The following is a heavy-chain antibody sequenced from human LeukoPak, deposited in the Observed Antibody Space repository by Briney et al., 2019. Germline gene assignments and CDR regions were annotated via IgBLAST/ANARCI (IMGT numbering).Heavy chain of an antibody. V-gene: IGHV4-39*01. J-gene: IGHJ4*02. Sequence: PSETLSLTCTVPGGSISSSSYYWGWIRQPPGKGLEWIGSIYYSGSTYYNPSLKSRVTISVDTSKNQFSLKLSSVTAADTAVYCCARLAGTYYFDYWGKGTLVTVSS. CDR2: IYYSGST. CDR1: GGSISSSSYY. D-gene: IGHD3-10*01. CDR3: ARLAGTYYFDY.